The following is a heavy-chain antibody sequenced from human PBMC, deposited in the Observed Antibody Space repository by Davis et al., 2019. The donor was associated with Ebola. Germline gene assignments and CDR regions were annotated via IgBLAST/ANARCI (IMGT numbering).Heavy chain of an antibody. CDR2: IRQDGSEK. CDR1: GFTFSSYW. V-gene: IGHV3-7*03. Sequence: GESLKISCAASGFTFSSYWMSWVRQAPGKGLEWVANIRQDGSEKHYVDSVKGRFTISRDNAKNSLYLQMNNLRAEDTAVYYCARHIGLAAAVHFDAFDIWGQGTMVTVSS. D-gene: IGHD6-13*01. CDR3: ARHIGLAAAVHFDAFDI. J-gene: IGHJ3*02.